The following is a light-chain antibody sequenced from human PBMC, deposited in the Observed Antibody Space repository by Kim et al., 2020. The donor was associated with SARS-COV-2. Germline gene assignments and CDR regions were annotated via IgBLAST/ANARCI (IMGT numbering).Light chain of an antibody. CDR2: DDD. CDR1: SGSIDNNY. J-gene: IGLJ2*01. Sequence: KTVTISCSRSSGSIDNNYVQWYQQCPGGVPTAVIYDDDQRPSGVPDRFSGSNDNSSNSASLTISELKTEDESDYYCQSYNRSNVVFGGGTQLTVL. CDR3: QSYNRSNVV. V-gene: IGLV6-57*03.